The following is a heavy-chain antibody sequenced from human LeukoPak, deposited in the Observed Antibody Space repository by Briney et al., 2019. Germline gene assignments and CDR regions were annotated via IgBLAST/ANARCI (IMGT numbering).Heavy chain of an antibody. V-gene: IGHV4-59*08. Sequence: SSETLSLTCTVSGGSISSYYWSWIRQPPGKGLEWIGCIYSNGSTNYNPSLKSRVTISVDTSKNQFSLKLNSVTAADTAVYYCARPYSSGWYGAFDIWGQGTMVTVSS. CDR3: ARPYSSGWYGAFDI. J-gene: IGHJ3*02. CDR1: GGSISSYY. D-gene: IGHD6-19*01. CDR2: IYSNGST.